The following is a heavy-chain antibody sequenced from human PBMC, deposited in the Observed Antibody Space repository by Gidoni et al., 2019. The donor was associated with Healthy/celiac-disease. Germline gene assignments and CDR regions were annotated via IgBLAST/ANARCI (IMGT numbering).Heavy chain of an antibody. Sequence: EVQLVESGGGLVKPGGSLRLSCAASGFTFSNAWMNWVRQAPGKGLEWVGRIKSKTDGGTTDYAAPVKGRFTISRDDSKNTLYLKMNSLKTEDTAVYYCNHTLHPTITFGGVIVDYWGQGTLVTVSS. CDR3: NHTLHPTITFGGVIVDY. V-gene: IGHV3-15*07. J-gene: IGHJ4*02. D-gene: IGHD3-16*02. CDR1: GFTFSNAW. CDR2: IKSKTDGGTT.